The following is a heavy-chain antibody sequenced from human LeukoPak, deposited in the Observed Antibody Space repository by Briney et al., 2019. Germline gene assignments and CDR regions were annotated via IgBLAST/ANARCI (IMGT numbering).Heavy chain of an antibody. J-gene: IGHJ6*02. CDR2: INPNSGGT. CDR3: ARDRAAAGTRWDYYYYYGMDV. Sequence: ASVKVSCKASGYTFTGYYMHWVRQATGQGLGWMGWINPNSGGTNYAQKFQGWVTMTRDTSISTAYMELSRLRSDDTAVYYCARDRAAAGTRWDYYYYYGMDVWGQGTTVTVSS. CDR1: GYTFTGYY. D-gene: IGHD6-13*01. V-gene: IGHV1-2*04.